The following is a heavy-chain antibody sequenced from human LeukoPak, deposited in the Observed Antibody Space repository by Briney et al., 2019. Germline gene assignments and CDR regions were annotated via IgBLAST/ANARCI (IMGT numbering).Heavy chain of an antibody. D-gene: IGHD6-19*01. J-gene: IGHJ4*02. Sequence: GGSLRLSCAASGFTFSSYAMSWVRQAPGKGLEWVSPLSGSGSSTYYADSVKGRFTISRDNSKNTLYLQMNSLSAEDTAVYYCAKGVAVASPYYFDYWGQGTLVTVSS. V-gene: IGHV3-23*01. CDR1: GFTFSSYA. CDR2: LSGSGSST. CDR3: AKGVAVASPYYFDY.